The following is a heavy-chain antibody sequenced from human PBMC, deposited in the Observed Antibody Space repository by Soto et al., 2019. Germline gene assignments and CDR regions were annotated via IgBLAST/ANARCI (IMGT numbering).Heavy chain of an antibody. Sequence: ASVKVSCKASGYTFTGYDINWVRQATGQGLEWMGWMNPNSGNTGYAQKFQGRVTMTRNTSISTAYMELSSLRSEDTAVYYCAREGYNWNLPLVHYYYYYGMDVWGQGTTVTVSS. D-gene: IGHD1-20*01. CDR1: GYTFTGYD. V-gene: IGHV1-8*01. CDR2: MNPNSGNT. CDR3: AREGYNWNLPLVHYYYYYGMDV. J-gene: IGHJ6*02.